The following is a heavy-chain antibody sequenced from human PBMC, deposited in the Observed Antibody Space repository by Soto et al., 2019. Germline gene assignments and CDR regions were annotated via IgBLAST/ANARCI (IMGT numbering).Heavy chain of an antibody. V-gene: IGHV5-10-1*01. J-gene: IGHJ3*01. Sequence: GESLKISCQVSGYTFIKYWISWVRQVPGKGLEWVGRIDPSDSQTNYNPSLRGRVTISVDKSIDTVYLRWSSLEASDTALYYCARQITNFGVNINAFNVWGQGTTVTVSS. D-gene: IGHD3-3*01. CDR2: IDPSDSQT. CDR1: GYTFIKYW. CDR3: ARQITNFGVNINAFNV.